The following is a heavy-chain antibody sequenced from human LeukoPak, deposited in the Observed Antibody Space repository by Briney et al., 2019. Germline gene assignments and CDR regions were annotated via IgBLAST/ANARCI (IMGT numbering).Heavy chain of an antibody. CDR2: TYPDDSDT. Sequence: RVESLKISCKGSGYSFTTYWIGWVRQMPGKGLEWMGITYPDDSDTKYSPSFQGQVTMSVDKSISTAYLQWSSLKASDTAIYFCARRAELGMRYFDFWGQGALLVVSS. D-gene: IGHD7-27*01. CDR3: ARRAELGMRYFDF. V-gene: IGHV5-51*01. CDR1: GYSFTTYW. J-gene: IGHJ5*01.